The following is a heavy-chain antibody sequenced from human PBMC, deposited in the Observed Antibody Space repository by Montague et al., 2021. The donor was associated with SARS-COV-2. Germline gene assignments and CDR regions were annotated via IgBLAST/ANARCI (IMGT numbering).Heavy chain of an antibody. D-gene: IGHD2-15*01. CDR3: ARVISRQNNIVVVGLYYFDY. V-gene: IGHV4-39*07. CDR1: GGSISSSSYY. CDR2: IYYSGST. J-gene: IGHJ4*02. Sequence: SETLSLTCTVSGGSISSSSYYWGWIRQPPGKGLEWIGSIYYSGSTYYNPSLKSRVTISVDTSKNQFSLKLSSVTAADTAVYYCARVISRQNNIVVVGLYYFDYWGQGTLVTDSS.